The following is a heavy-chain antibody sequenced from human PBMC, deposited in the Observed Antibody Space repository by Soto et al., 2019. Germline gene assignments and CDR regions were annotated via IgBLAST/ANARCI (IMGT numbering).Heavy chain of an antibody. CDR1: GYTFTSYA. D-gene: IGHD2-15*01. CDR2: INAGNGNT. J-gene: IGHJ3*02. Sequence: ASVKVSCKASGYTFTSYAMHWVRQAPGQRLEWMGWINAGNGNTKYSQKFQGRVTITRDTSASTAYMELSSLRSEDTAVYYCAREVVVAATLAFDIWGQGTMVTVSS. CDR3: AREVVVAATLAFDI. V-gene: IGHV1-3*01.